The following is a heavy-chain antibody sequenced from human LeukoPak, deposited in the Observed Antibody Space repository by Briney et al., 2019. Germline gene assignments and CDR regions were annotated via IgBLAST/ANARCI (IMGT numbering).Heavy chain of an antibody. CDR1: GFTFSNAW. CDR3: TTDRVGTTVVTRLKT. CDR2: IKSKTDGGTT. Sequence: GGSLRLSCAASGFTFSNAWMSWVRQAPGKGLEWVGRIKSKTDGGTTDYAAPVKGRFTISRDDSKNTLYLQMNSLKTEDTAVYYCTTDRVGTTVVTRLKTWVQGTLVTVSS. J-gene: IGHJ5*02. V-gene: IGHV3-15*01. D-gene: IGHD4-23*01.